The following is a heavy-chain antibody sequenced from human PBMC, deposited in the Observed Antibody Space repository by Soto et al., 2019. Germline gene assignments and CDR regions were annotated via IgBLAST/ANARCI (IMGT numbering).Heavy chain of an antibody. CDR2: IWYDGTKK. V-gene: IGHV3-33*01. D-gene: IGHD6-19*01. J-gene: IGHJ5*02. Sequence: GGSLRLSCAASGFSLRTYGMQWLRRAPGKGLEWAAFIWYDGTKKFYANSVKGRSTISKDNSNNILYLQMSGLRAEDTAVYYCARDVVTAVAGSVNWFDPWGQGTLVTVS. CDR3: ARDVVTAVAGSVNWFDP. CDR1: GFSLRTYG.